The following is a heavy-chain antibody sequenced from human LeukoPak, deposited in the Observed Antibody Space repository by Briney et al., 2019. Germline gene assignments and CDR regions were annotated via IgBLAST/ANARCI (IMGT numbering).Heavy chain of an antibody. V-gene: IGHV4-34*01. J-gene: IGHJ4*02. CDR3: ARGTDDSSGYYGDFDY. Sequence: SETLSLTCAVYGGSFSGYYWSWIRQPPGKGLEWIGEINHSGSTNYDPSLKSRVTISVDTSKNQFSLKLSSVTAADTAVYYCARGTDDSSGYYGDFDYWGQGTLVTVSS. CDR2: INHSGST. D-gene: IGHD3-22*01. CDR1: GGSFSGYY.